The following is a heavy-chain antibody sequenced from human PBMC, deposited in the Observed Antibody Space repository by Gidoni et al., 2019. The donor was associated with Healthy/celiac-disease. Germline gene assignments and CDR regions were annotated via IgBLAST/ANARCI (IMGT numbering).Heavy chain of an antibody. CDR1: GYSFTSYW. CDR2: IDPSDSYT. Sequence: EVQLVQSGAEVKKPGESLRISCTGSGYSFTSYWISWVRQMPGKGLEWMGRIDPSDSYTNYSPSFQGHVTISADKSISTAYLQWSSLKASDTAMYYCARHGATLGYYYYGMDVWGQGTTVTVSS. V-gene: IGHV5-10-1*03. CDR3: ARHGATLGYYYYGMDV. D-gene: IGHD1-26*01. J-gene: IGHJ6*02.